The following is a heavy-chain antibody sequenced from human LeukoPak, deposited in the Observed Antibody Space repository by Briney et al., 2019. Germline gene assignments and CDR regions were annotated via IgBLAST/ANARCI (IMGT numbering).Heavy chain of an antibody. D-gene: IGHD2-21*02. J-gene: IGHJ4*02. Sequence: RAGESLKISCKGSGYSFTSYWIGWVRQMPGKGLEWMGIIYPGDSDTRYSPSFQGQVSVSADKSISTAYLQWSSLKASDTAMYYCARRAYCGGDCYVDYWGQGTPVTVSS. CDR2: IYPGDSDT. CDR1: GYSFTSYW. V-gene: IGHV5-51*01. CDR3: ARRAYCGGDCYVDY.